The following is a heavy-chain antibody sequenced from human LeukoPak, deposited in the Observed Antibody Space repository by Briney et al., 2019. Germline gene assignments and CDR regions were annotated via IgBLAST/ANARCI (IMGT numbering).Heavy chain of an antibody. CDR2: IGSSGGST. V-gene: IGHV3-23*01. D-gene: IGHD5-24*01. CDR1: GFNFITAA. J-gene: IGHJ3*01. CDR3: VKDIQLST. Sequence: GGSLRLSCAASGFNFITAAMTWVHQGPGKGLEWVSLIGSSGGSTYYADSVKGRFTISRDNFNHTLSLQMNSLRVEDTAIYYCVKDIQLSTWGLGTMVTVSS.